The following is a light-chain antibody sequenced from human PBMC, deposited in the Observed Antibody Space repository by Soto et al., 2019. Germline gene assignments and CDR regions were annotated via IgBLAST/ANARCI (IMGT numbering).Light chain of an antibody. Sequence: QSVLTQPASVSGSPGQSITISCTGTSSDIGGYDYVSWYQQHPGRAPELIIYDVSYRPSGISNRFSGSKSGNTASLTISGLQAEDEGDYYCSSSTSSRSLVFGGGTQLTVL. CDR2: DVS. CDR3: SSSTSSRSLV. J-gene: IGLJ2*01. V-gene: IGLV2-14*03. CDR1: SSDIGGYDY.